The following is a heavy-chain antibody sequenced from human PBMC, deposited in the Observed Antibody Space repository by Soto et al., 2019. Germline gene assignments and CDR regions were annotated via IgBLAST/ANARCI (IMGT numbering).Heavy chain of an antibody. Sequence: GGSLRLSCAASGFTFSSYWMSWVRQAPGKGLEWVANIKQDGSEKYYVDSVKGRFTISRDNAKNSLYLQMNSLRAEDTAVYYCARGYGWYFSVLMRERGYYFDYWGQGTLVTVSS. CDR3: ARGYGWYFSVLMRERGYYFDY. J-gene: IGHJ4*02. D-gene: IGHD6-19*01. CDR2: IKQDGSEK. CDR1: GFTFSSYW. V-gene: IGHV3-7*05.